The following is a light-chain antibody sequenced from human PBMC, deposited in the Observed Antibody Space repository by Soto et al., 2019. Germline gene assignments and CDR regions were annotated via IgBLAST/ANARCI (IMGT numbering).Light chain of an antibody. Sequence: EIVLTQSPGTLSLSPGQRATLSCRASESISRDYLAWYQQRLGQAPRLLIYGASSGATGIPDRFSGSGSGTDFTLTISRLEPEDFAIYCCQQYGGVPYTFGQGTKLEIK. CDR2: GAS. J-gene: IGKJ2*01. V-gene: IGKV3-20*01. CDR3: QQYGGVPYT. CDR1: ESISRDY.